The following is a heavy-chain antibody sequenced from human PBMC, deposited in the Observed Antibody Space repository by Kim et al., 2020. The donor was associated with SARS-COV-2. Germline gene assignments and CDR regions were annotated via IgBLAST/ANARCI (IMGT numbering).Heavy chain of an antibody. Sequence: GGSLRLSCEASGFAVYRFAMNWVRQAPGQGLEWIAAITNNNGKTYYQDSVKGRFTISRDESKNIVYLRMSSLRVEDTAVYYCAKDHPSPGWPTFGDWGQGALVAVSS. CDR3: AKDHPSPGWPTFGD. J-gene: IGHJ4*02. D-gene: IGHD6-19*01. V-gene: IGHV3-23*01. CDR2: ITNNNGKT. CDR1: GFAVYRFA.